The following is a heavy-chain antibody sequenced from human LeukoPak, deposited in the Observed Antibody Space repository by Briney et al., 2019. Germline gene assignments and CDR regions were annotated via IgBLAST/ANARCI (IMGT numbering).Heavy chain of an antibody. D-gene: IGHD3-16*01. CDR3: VKGPWGSDYELSDKYYFDY. Sequence: GGSLRLSCSASGFTFSSYAMDWVRQAPGKGLEYVSAISSKGGSTYYADSVKGRFTISRDNSKNTLYLQMSSLRAEDTAVYYCVKGPWGSDYELSDKYYFDYWGQGTLVTVSS. CDR2: ISSKGGST. CDR1: GFTFSSYA. J-gene: IGHJ4*02. V-gene: IGHV3-64D*09.